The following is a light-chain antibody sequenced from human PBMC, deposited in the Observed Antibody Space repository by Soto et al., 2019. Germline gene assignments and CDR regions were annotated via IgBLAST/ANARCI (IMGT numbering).Light chain of an antibody. Sequence: DIQMTQSPSTLSASVGDRVTITCRASQSASTFLAWYQQKPGQAPKLLIYDASTLQSGVPSRFSASGSGTDFTLTISRLEPEDFAVYYCQQYGNSPITFGQGTRLEIK. CDR1: QSASTF. CDR3: QQYGNSPIT. V-gene: IGKV1-5*01. CDR2: DAS. J-gene: IGKJ5*01.